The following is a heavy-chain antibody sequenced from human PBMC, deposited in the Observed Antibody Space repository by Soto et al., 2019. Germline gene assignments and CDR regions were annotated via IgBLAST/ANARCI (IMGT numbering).Heavy chain of an antibody. CDR1: GGSISSGGYS. J-gene: IGHJ4*02. D-gene: IGHD5-18*01. CDR2: IYHSGST. CDR3: ARGIQLWSQYYFDY. Sequence: PSETLSLTCAVSGGSISSGGYSWSWIRQPPGKGLEWIGYIYHSGSTYYNPPLKSRVTISVDRSKNQFSLKLSSVTAADTAVYYCARGIQLWSQYYFDYWGQGTLVTVSS. V-gene: IGHV4-30-2*01.